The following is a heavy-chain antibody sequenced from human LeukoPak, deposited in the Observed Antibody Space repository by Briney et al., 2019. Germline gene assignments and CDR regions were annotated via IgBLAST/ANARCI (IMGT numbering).Heavy chain of an antibody. CDR3: ARAGPFYTGNYLGY. D-gene: IGHD1-26*01. J-gene: IGHJ4*02. CDR2: INPNSDDT. CDR1: GYTFTGYY. V-gene: IGHV1-2*02. Sequence: ASVKVSCKASGYTFTGYYISWVRQAPGRGLEWMGWINPNSDDTNYAQKFQGRVTMTRDTSISTAYMDLNSLRSDDTAVYYCARAGPFYTGNYLGYWGQGTLVTVSS.